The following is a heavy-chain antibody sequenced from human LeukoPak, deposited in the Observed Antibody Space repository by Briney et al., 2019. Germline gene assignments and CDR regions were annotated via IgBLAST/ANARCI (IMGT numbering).Heavy chain of an antibody. V-gene: IGHV3-73*01. Sequence: PGGSLRLSCAASGFTFSGSAMHWVRQASGKGLEWVGRIRSKSKDYATAYAASVKGRFTISRDDSYNTAYLQMNSLKTEDTAVYYCARALEVTWFDSWGQGILVTVSS. J-gene: IGHJ5*01. CDR3: ARALEVTWFDS. CDR1: GFTFSGSA. D-gene: IGHD3-22*01. CDR2: IRSKSKDYAT.